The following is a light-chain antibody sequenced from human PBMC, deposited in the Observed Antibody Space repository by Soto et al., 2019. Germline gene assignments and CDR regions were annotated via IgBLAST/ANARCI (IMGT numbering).Light chain of an antibody. J-gene: IGKJ2*01. Sequence: EIVLTQSPATLSLSPGERATLSCGASQSVSSNYLAWYQQKPGQAPRLLIYAASSRATGVPDRFSGSGSGTDFTLTISRLEPEDFAVYYCQHYGSSPRSTFGKGTKLEIK. V-gene: IGKV3-20*01. CDR2: AAS. CDR3: QHYGSSPRST. CDR1: QSVSSNY.